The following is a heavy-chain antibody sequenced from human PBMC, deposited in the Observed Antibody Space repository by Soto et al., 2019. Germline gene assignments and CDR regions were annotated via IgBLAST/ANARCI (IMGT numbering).Heavy chain of an antibody. J-gene: IGHJ4*02. CDR2: ISSTTNYI. V-gene: IGHV3-21*01. CDR3: AREVEDLTSNFNY. Sequence: EVQLVESGGGLVKPGGSLRLSCAASGFTFTRYSMNWVRQAPGKGLEWVSSISSTTNYIYYGDAMKGRFTISRDNAKKSLYLEMNCRRAEDTAVSYCAREVEDLTSNFNYWGQGTLVTFSS. CDR1: GFTFTRYS.